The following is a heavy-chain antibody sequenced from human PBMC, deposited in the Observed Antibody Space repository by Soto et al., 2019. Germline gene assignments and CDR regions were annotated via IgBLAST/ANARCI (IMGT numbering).Heavy chain of an antibody. J-gene: IGHJ4*02. V-gene: IGHV4-59*01. D-gene: IGHD3-10*01. CDR2: IFYSGSN. Sequence: PSETLSLTCTVSGGSISFYYWSWIRQPPGKGLEWIGYIFYSGSNKYNPSLKSRVSISVDTSKNQFSLKLSSVSVADTAVYYCAREGLWFGDYEAYWGQGARVTVSS. CDR1: GGSISFYY. CDR3: AREGLWFGDYEAY.